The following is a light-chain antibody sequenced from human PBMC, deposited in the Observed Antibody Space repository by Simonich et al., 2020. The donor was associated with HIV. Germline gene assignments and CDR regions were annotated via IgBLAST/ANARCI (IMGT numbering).Light chain of an antibody. CDR1: SSDGGGYNY. CDR2: EAN. J-gene: IGLJ3*02. Sequence: QSALTQPASVSGSPGQSVTISCTGTSSDGGGYNYVSWYQPHPGKAPKLMIYEANKRPSGVSNRFSGSNSGNTASLTISGLQAEDEADYYCCSYAGTSSFWVFGGGTKLTVL. V-gene: IGLV2-23*01. CDR3: CSYAGTSSFWV.